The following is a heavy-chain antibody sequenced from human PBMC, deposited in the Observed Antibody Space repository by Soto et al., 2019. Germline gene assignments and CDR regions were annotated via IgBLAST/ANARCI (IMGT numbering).Heavy chain of an antibody. V-gene: IGHV1-2*02. CDR2: INPNSGGT. Sequence: ASVKVSCKASGYTFTGYYMHWVRQAPGQGLEWMGWINPNSGGTNYAQKFQGRVTMTRDTSISTAYMELSRLRSDETAVYYCARDLAVLEAAGKNFDYWGQGTLVTVSS. CDR1: GYTFTGYY. D-gene: IGHD6-13*01. J-gene: IGHJ4*02. CDR3: ARDLAVLEAAGKNFDY.